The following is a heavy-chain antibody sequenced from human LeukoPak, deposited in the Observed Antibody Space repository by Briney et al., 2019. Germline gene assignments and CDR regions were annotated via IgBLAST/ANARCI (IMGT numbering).Heavy chain of an antibody. Sequence: KSSETLSLTCTASGGTISTTSYYWSWIRQPPGADLEYIGAIFYTVTISYNPSLTRRVTISVDTSQNLFSLRLNSVTAADTAVYYYARHSVCGGRGCSFDSWGQGDLVTVSS. CDR1: GGTISTTSYY. CDR3: ARHSVCGGRGCSFDS. J-gene: IGHJ4*02. CDR2: IFYTVTI. D-gene: IGHD2-15*01. V-gene: IGHV4-39*01.